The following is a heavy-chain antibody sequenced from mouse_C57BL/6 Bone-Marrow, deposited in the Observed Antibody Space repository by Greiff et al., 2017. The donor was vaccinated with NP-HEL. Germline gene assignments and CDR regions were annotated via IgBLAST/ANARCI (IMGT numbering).Heavy chain of an antibody. D-gene: IGHD2-1*01. Sequence: QVQLQQPGAELVRPGSSVKLSCKASGYTFTSYWMDWVKQRPGQGLEWIGNIYPSDSETHYNQKFKDKATLTVDKSSSTVYMQLSSLTSEDSAVYYCARGSGNGMDYWGQGTSVTVSS. V-gene: IGHV1-61*01. CDR3: ARGSGNGMDY. CDR2: IYPSDSET. CDR1: GYTFTSYW. J-gene: IGHJ4*01.